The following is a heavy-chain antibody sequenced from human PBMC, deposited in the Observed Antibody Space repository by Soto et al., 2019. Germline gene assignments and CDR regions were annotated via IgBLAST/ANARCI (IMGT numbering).Heavy chain of an antibody. CDR3: AASLTAGAFDI. CDR2: ITSKKDGGAR. Sequence: EVQLVESGGGLVKPGGSLRLSCAASGFTFSNAWMSWVRLAPGKGPEWVGRITSKKDGGARDYTEPVKGRFSISGDDSKNAIYLEMNNLKTEDTAVYYCAASLTAGAFDIWGQGTMVTVSS. V-gene: IGHV3-15*01. CDR1: GFTFSNAW. D-gene: IGHD7-27*01. J-gene: IGHJ3*02.